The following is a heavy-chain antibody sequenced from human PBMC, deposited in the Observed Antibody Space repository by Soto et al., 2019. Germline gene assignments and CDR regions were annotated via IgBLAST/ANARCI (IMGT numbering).Heavy chain of an antibody. D-gene: IGHD1-1*01. CDR2: FSGGSGTT. V-gene: IGHV3-23*01. Sequence: VQLLESGGGLVQPGGSLRLSCVVSGFTLGYCGVTWVRQAPGKGLEWVSGFSGGSGTTHYRDSVRGRFTISRDDSKSTVYLQMNRLGVDDTAVYYCVKWNGFGDHWGPGTLVTVSS. J-gene: IGHJ4*02. CDR3: VKWNGFGDH. CDR1: GFTLGYCG.